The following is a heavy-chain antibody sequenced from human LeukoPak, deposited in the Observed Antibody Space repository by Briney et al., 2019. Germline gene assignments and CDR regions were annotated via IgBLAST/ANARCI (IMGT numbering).Heavy chain of an antibody. D-gene: IGHD3-9*01. CDR2: INHSGST. J-gene: IGHJ4*02. CDR1: GGSISSGSYY. Sequence: SETLSLTCTVSGGSISSGSYYWSWIRQPPGKGLEWIGEINHSGSTNYNPSLKSRVTISVDTSKNQFSLKLSSVTAADTAVYYCARGPLDGPIDYWGQGTLVTVSS. CDR3: ARGPLDGPIDY. V-gene: IGHV4-39*07.